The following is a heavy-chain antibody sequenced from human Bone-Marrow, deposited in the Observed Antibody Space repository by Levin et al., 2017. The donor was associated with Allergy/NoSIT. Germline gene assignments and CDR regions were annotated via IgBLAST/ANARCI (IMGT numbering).Heavy chain of an antibody. Sequence: ASVKVSCKASGYTFTSYGISWVRQAPGQGLEWMGWISAYNGNTNYAQKLQGRVTMTTDTSTSTAYMELRSLRSDDTAVYYCARDLLGYPDIVVVPAATQRGLYYYYYGMDVWGQGTTVTVSS. CDR3: ARDLLGYPDIVVVPAATQRGLYYYYYGMDV. CDR2: ISAYNGNT. CDR1: GYTFTSYG. D-gene: IGHD2-2*01. J-gene: IGHJ6*02. V-gene: IGHV1-18*01.